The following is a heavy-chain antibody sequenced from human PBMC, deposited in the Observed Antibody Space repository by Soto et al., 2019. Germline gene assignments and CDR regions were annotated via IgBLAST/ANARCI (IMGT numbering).Heavy chain of an antibody. CDR1: GFSLDEYG. J-gene: IGHJ4*02. V-gene: IGHV3-20*04. Sequence: PGGSLRLSCAASGFSLDEYGMSWVRQAPGKGLEWVSGINWSGDRTDYADSLKGRFTISRDNAKKSLYLQMNSLRAEDTALYYCVRGVRAPDYWGQGSLVTVSS. CDR2: INWSGDRT. CDR3: VRGVRAPDY.